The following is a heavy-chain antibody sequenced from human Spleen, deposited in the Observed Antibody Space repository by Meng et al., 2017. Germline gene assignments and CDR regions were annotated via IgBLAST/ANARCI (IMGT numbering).Heavy chain of an antibody. Sequence: VHVVGSGGGLAQPGGSLRLSCAGSGFTFTDNWMHWVRQGPGKGLVWVSRINPDGSNPTYADSVKGRFTISRDNAKNTVYLQMNSLRAEDTAVYYCTNDRLNHWGQGALVTVSS. V-gene: IGHV3-74*02. CDR3: TNDRLNH. D-gene: IGHD1-1*01. CDR1: GFTFTDNW. CDR2: INPDGSNP. J-gene: IGHJ1*01.